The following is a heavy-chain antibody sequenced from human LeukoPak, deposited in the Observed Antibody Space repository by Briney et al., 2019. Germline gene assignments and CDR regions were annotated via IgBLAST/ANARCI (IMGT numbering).Heavy chain of an antibody. CDR3: ASLFILNYYDSSGYQGAFDI. CDR2: IYYSGST. D-gene: IGHD3-22*01. V-gene: IGHV4-59*11. J-gene: IGHJ3*02. Sequence: SETLSLTCTVSGGSISSHYWSWIRQPPGKGLEWIGYIYYSGSTNYNPSLKSRVTISVDTSKNQFSLKLSSVTAADTAVYYCASLFILNYYDSSGYQGAFDIWGQGTMVSVSS. CDR1: GGSISSHY.